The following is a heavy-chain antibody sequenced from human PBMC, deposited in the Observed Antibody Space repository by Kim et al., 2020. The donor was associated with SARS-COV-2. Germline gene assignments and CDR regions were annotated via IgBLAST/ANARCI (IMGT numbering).Heavy chain of an antibody. V-gene: IGHV3-23*01. D-gene: IGHD6-6*01. Sequence: GGSLRLSCAASGFTFSSYAMSWVRQAPGKGLEWVSAISGSGGSTYYADSVKGRFTISRDNSKNTLYLQMNSLRAEDTAVYYCAKIATHQGLSIAARSTFDYWGQGTLVTVSS. CDR2: ISGSGGST. J-gene: IGHJ4*02. CDR3: AKIATHQGLSIAARSTFDY. CDR1: GFTFSSYA.